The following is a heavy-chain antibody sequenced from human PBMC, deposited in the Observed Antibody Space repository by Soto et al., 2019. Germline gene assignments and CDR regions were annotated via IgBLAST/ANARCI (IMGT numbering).Heavy chain of an antibody. D-gene: IGHD6-6*01. V-gene: IGHV3-11*01. Sequence: VDSGGGLVKPGGSLRLSCAASGFTFSDYFMTWIRQAPGKGLEWVSYIGSRGSPIYYVDSVKGRFTISRDNAKDSLYLHMNSLRAEDTAVYYCARVSSSSLFDYWGQGTLVTVSS. CDR2: IGSRGSPI. CDR1: GFTFSDYF. CDR3: ARVSSSSLFDY. J-gene: IGHJ4*02.